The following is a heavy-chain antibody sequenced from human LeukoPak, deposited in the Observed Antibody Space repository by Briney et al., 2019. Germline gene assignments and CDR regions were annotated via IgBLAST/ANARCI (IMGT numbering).Heavy chain of an antibody. Sequence: GGSLRLSCAASGFTFSTYWMHWVRQTPGKGLVWISRISRDGTTTTYADSVKGRFTISRDNAKNTLYLEMNSLRAEDTAVYFCARDGVGASHDYWGQGTLVTVSS. CDR1: GFTFSTYW. J-gene: IGHJ4*02. CDR2: ISRDGTTT. V-gene: IGHV3-74*01. D-gene: IGHD1-26*01. CDR3: ARDGVGASHDY.